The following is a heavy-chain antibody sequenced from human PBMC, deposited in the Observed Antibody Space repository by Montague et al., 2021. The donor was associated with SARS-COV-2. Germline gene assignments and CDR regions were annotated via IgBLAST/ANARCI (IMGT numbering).Heavy chain of an antibody. V-gene: IGHV6-1*01. D-gene: IGHD6-19*01. CDR2: TYYRSKWCR. CDR1: GDSVSSHSVT. J-gene: IGHJ4*02. Sequence: CAISGDSVSSHSVTWSWLRQSPSRGLEWLGRTYYRSKWCRDYAPSLRGRLTVHPDASKNEFSLELNYVTPEDTAVYYCVRYSGWFYFDFWGQGTLVTVSS. CDR3: VRYSGWFYFDF.